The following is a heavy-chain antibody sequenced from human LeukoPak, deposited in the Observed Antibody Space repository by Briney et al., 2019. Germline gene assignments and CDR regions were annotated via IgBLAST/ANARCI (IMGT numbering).Heavy chain of an antibody. Sequence: PGGSLRLSCTASGFTFSNYAMSWVHQAPGKGLEWVANVRGSGETYYTESVKGRFTISRDNSKNTVYLQMNSLRAEDTALFYCARDLRGAFDIWGQGTTVTVSS. D-gene: IGHD3-10*01. CDR3: ARDLRGAFDI. J-gene: IGHJ3*02. CDR1: GFTFSNYA. CDR2: VRGSGET. V-gene: IGHV3-23*01.